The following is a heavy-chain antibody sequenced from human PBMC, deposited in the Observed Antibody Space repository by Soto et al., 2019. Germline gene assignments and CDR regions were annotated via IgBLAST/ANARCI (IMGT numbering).Heavy chain of an antibody. V-gene: IGHV4-59*01. CDR2: IYYSGST. D-gene: IGHD5-18*01. CDR1: GRSISSYY. J-gene: IGHJ4*02. CDR3: ARVRGYSYLKPYYFDY. Sequence: SETLCLTCTVSGRSISSYYWSWIRQPPGKGLEWIGYIYYSGSTNYNPSLKSRVTISVDTSKDQFSLKLSSVTAADTAVYYCARVRGYSYLKPYYFDYWGQGTLVTVSS.